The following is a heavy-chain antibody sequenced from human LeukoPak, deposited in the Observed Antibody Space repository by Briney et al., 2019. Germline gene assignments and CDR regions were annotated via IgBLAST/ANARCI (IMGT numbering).Heavy chain of an antibody. D-gene: IGHD3-9*01. V-gene: IGHV4-59*08. CDR3: AAGGGIRYFDY. Sequence: SETLSLTCSVSGVSIFSYYWNWIRQPPGKGLEWIGYVHYSGSTNYNPSLKSRVTISVDTSKSQFSLKLSSATAADTAVFFCAAGGGIRYFDYWGQGTLLTVSS. CDR2: VHYSGST. CDR1: GVSIFSYY. J-gene: IGHJ4*02.